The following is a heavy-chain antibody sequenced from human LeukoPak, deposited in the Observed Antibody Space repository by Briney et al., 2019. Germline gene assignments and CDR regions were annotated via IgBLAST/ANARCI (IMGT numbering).Heavy chain of an antibody. J-gene: IGHJ4*02. Sequence: GGSLRLSCVASGFTVSSNYTSWVRQAPGKGLEWLSVFYSGGSTYYADSVNGRFTMSRDNSKNTLYLQMNGLRVEDTAVYYCARVSPFDYWGQGTQVTVSS. CDR1: GFTVSSNY. CDR2: FYSGGST. CDR3: ARVSPFDY. V-gene: IGHV3-66*01.